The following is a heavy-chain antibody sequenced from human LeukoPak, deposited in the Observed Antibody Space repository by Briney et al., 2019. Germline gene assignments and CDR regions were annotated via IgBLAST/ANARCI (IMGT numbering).Heavy chain of an antibody. CDR1: GGSISSSSYY. CDR3: ARLGYDFWSGSISWFDP. J-gene: IGHJ5*02. Sequence: SETLSLTCSVSGGSISSSSYYWGWIRQPPGKGLEWIGSIYYSGSTYYNPSLKSRGVTISVDTSKNQFSLKLSSVTAADTAVYYCARLGYDFWSGSISWFDPWGQGTLVTVSS. V-gene: IGHV4-39*07. CDR2: IYYSGST. D-gene: IGHD3-3*01.